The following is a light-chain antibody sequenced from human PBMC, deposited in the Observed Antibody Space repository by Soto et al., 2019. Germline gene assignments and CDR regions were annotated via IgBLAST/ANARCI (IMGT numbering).Light chain of an antibody. CDR3: QTWATGLWV. CDR1: SGHSSYA. V-gene: IGLV4-69*01. CDR2: LNSDGSH. Sequence: QPVLTQSPSASASLGASVKLTCTLSSGHSSYAIAWHQQQPEKGPRYLMKLNSDGSHTKGDAIPDRFSGSSSGAERYLTISSLQSEDEADYYCQTWATGLWVFGGGTKLTVL. J-gene: IGLJ3*02.